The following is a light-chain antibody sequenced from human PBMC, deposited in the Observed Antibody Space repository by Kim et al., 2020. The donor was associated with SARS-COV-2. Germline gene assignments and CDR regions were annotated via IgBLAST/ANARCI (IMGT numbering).Light chain of an antibody. CDR3: QVWDSGSDHWV. Sequence: SYELTQPPSVSVAPGKTARITCGGNNIGSKSVHWSQQKPGQAPVLVIYYDSDRPSGIPERFSGSNSGNTATLTISRVEAGDEADYYCQVWDSGSDHWVFG. J-gene: IGLJ3*02. V-gene: IGLV3-21*04. CDR2: YDS. CDR1: NIGSKS.